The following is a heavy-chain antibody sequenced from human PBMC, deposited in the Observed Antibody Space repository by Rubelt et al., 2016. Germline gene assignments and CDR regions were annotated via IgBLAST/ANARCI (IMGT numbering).Heavy chain of an antibody. D-gene: IGHD6-13*01. Sequence: TFTSYGISWVRQAPGQGLEWMGWISAYNGNTNYAQKLQGRVTMTTDTSTSPAYMELRSLRSDDTAVYYCAETGYSSSWSSPIFDYWGQGTLVTVSS. CDR2: ISAYNGNT. J-gene: IGHJ4*02. V-gene: IGHV1-18*01. CDR3: AETGYSSSWSSPIFDY. CDR1: TFTSYG.